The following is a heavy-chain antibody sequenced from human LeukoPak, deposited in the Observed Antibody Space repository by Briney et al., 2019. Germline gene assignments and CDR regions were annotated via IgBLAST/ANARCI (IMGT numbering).Heavy chain of an antibody. CDR3: AREMGIVVVPAGLDP. D-gene: IGHD2-2*03. CDR2: ISGSGGST. CDR1: GFTFSSYA. Sequence: PGGSLRLSCAASGFTFSSYAMSWVRQAPGKGLEWVSAISGSGGSTYYADSVKGRFTISRDNAKNSLYLQMNSLRAEDTAVYYCAREMGIVVVPAGLDPWGQGTLVTVSS. J-gene: IGHJ5*02. V-gene: IGHV3-23*01.